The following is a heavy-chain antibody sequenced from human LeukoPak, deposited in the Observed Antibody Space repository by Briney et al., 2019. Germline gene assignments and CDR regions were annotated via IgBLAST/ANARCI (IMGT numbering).Heavy chain of an antibody. CDR2: LYTSGGT. J-gene: IGHJ4*02. CDR1: GGSISSGSYY. D-gene: IGHD1-1*01. Sequence: PSQTLSVTCTVSGGSISSGSYYWSWIRQPAGKGLEWIGRLYTSGGTNYNPSLTGRVTISLDTSKNQFSLKLTSVTAADTAVYYCARVAEGTYYFDYWGQGTLVTVSS. V-gene: IGHV4-61*02. CDR3: ARVAEGTYYFDY.